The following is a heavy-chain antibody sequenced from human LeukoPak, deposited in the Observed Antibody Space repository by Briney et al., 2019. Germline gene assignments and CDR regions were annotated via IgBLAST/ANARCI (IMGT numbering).Heavy chain of an antibody. D-gene: IGHD3-3*01. J-gene: IGHJ4*02. CDR3: ARQAADGVHYDFWSGYYYTFDH. V-gene: IGHV5-51*01. CDR1: GYSFTSYW. Sequence: GESLKISCKGSGYSFTSYWIGWVRQMPGKGLEWMGIIYPGDSDTRYSPSFQGQVTISADKSISTAYLQWSSLKASDTAMYYCARQAADGVHYDFWSGYYYTFDHWGQGTLVTVPS. CDR2: IYPGDSDT.